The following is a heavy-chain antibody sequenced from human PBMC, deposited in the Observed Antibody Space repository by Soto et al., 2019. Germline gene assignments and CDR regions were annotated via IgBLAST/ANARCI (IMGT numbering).Heavy chain of an antibody. Sequence: GASVKVSCKASGGTFSSYAISWVRQAPGQGLEWMGGIIPIFGTANYAQKFQGRVTITADESTSTAYMELSSLRSEDTAVYYCAREIAAQSGLRRGYSYGLDVWGQGTTVTVSS. J-gene: IGHJ6*02. V-gene: IGHV1-69*13. CDR3: AREIAAQSGLRRGYSYGLDV. D-gene: IGHD5-18*01. CDR1: GGTFSSYA. CDR2: IIPIFGTA.